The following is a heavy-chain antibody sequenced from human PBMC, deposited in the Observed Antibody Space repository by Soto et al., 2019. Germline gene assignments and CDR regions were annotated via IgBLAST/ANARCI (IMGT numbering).Heavy chain of an antibody. V-gene: IGHV3-49*04. CDR1: GFTFGDYA. D-gene: IGHD3-10*01. J-gene: IGHJ4*02. CDR3: TRVSMVRGVSDY. CDR2: IRSKAYGGTT. Sequence: HPGGSLRLSCTASGFTFGDYAMSWVRQAPGKGLEWVGFIRSKAYGGTTEYAASVNGRFTISRDDSKSIAYLQMNSLKTEDTAVYYCTRVSMVRGVSDYWGQGTLVTVSS.